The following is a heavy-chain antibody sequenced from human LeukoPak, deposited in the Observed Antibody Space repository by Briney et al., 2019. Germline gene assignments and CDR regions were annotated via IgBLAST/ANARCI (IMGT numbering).Heavy chain of an antibody. CDR1: GYSFTSYW. CDR3: ARRIDFWSGYYREYYFDY. CDR2: IYPGDPDT. Sequence: GESLKISCKGSGYSFTSYWIGWVRQMPGKGLEWMGIIYPGDPDTRYSPSFQGQVTISADKSISTAYLQWSSLKASDTATYYCARRIDFWSGYYREYYFDYWGQGTLVTVSS. D-gene: IGHD3-3*01. V-gene: IGHV5-51*01. J-gene: IGHJ4*02.